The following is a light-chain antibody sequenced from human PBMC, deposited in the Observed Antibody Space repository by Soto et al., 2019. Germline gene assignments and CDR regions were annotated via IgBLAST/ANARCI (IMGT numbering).Light chain of an antibody. J-gene: IGKJ2*03. CDR3: QQYGSSPRYS. CDR1: QSISGNY. V-gene: IGKV3-20*01. CDR2: GES. Sequence: EVVLTQSPGTLSLSPGERATLSCRASQSISGNYLAWYQQKPGQAPRLLIYGESIRAAGIPDRFSGSVSGTDFSLTISRLEPGDFAVYYCQQYGSSPRYSFGQGTRLEI.